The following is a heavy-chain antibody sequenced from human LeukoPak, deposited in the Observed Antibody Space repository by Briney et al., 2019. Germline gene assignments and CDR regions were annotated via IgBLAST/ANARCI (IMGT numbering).Heavy chain of an antibody. CDR1: GFTFSSYG. CDR2: ISGSGGST. CDR3: AKDNYGSSVY. J-gene: IGHJ4*02. V-gene: IGHV3-23*01. D-gene: IGHD3-10*01. Sequence: GGTLRLSCAASGFTFSSYGMSWVRQAPGKGLEWVSGISGSGGSTYYADSVKGRFTISRDNSKNTLYLQMNSLRAEDTAVYYCAKDNYGSSVYWGQGTLVTVSS.